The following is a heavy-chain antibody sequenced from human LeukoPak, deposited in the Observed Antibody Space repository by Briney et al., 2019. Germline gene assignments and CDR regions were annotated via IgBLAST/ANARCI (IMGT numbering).Heavy chain of an antibody. CDR1: GFTFSNYW. D-gene: IGHD5/OR15-5a*01. J-gene: IGHJ4*02. Sequence: GGSLRLSCAASGFTFSNYWMSWVRQAPGKGLEWVANINQDGSEKYYVDSVKGRFTISTDNAKNSLYLQMSSLRAEDTAVYYCTRQPTTLDGSKFMSTDHWGQGTLVTVSS. CDR2: INQDGSEK. CDR3: TRQPTTLDGSKFMSTDH. V-gene: IGHV3-7*01.